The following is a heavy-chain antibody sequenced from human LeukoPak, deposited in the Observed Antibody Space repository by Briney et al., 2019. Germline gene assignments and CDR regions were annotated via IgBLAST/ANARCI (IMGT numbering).Heavy chain of an antibody. Sequence: ASVKVSCKASGYTFTSYDINWVRQATGQGLEWMGWMNPNSGNTGYAQKFQGRVTITRNTSISTAYMELSSLRSEDTAVYYCARTQYYDFWSGYYYYYYYMDVWGKGTTVTVSS. CDR2: MNPNSGNT. V-gene: IGHV1-8*03. CDR3: ARTQYYDFWSGYYYYYYYMDV. J-gene: IGHJ6*03. D-gene: IGHD3-3*01. CDR1: GYTFTSYD.